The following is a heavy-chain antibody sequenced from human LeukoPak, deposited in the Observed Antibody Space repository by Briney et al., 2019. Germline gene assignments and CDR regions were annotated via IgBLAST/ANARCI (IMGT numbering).Heavy chain of an antibody. CDR2: ISSSSSYI. V-gene: IGHV3-21*01. D-gene: IGHD2-15*01. CDR3: ARDKGFFGRTDY. CDR1: GFTFSSYS. Sequence: GGSLRLSCAASGFTFSSYSMTWVRQAPGKGLEWVSSISSSSSYIYYADSVKGRFTISRDNAKNSLYLQMNSLRAEDTAVYYCARDKGFFGRTDYWGQGTLVTVSS. J-gene: IGHJ4*02.